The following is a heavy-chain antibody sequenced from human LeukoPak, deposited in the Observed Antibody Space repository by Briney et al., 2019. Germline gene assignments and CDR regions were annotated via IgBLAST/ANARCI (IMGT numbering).Heavy chain of an antibody. Sequence: SETLSLTCTVSGGSISSSGYYWGWIRQPPGKGLEWIASIYYSGSTYYNPSPKSRVTISVDTSKNQLSLKLSSLTAADTAVYYCARHEYSGSYYGLSWFDPWGQGTLVTVSS. CDR2: IYYSGST. CDR3: ARHEYSGSYYGLSWFDP. V-gene: IGHV4-39*01. D-gene: IGHD1-26*01. J-gene: IGHJ5*02. CDR1: GGSISSSGYY.